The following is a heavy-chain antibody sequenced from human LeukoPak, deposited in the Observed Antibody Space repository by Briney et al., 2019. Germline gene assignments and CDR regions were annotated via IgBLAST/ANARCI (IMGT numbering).Heavy chain of an antibody. J-gene: IGHJ3*02. Sequence: SETLSFTCTVSGYSISSGYYWGWIRQPPGKGLEWIGSIYHSGSTYYNPSLKSRVTISVDTSKNQFSLKLSSVTAADTAVYYCAIRRQQLVRDAFDIWGQGTMVTVSS. CDR3: AIRRQQLVRDAFDI. D-gene: IGHD6-13*01. CDR1: GYSISSGYY. V-gene: IGHV4-38-2*02. CDR2: IYHSGST.